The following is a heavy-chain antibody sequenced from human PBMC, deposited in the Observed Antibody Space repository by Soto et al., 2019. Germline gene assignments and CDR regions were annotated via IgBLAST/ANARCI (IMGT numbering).Heavy chain of an antibody. CDR1: GFTFSSYW. V-gene: IGHV3-74*01. CDR2: INSDGSST. J-gene: IGHJ6*02. CDR3: ARVYRYDILTGYYFYGMDV. D-gene: IGHD3-9*01. Sequence: GGSLRLSCAAPGFTFSSYWMHWVRQAPGKGLVWVSRINSDGSSTSYADSVKGRFTISRDNAKNTLYLQMNSLRAEDTAVYYCARVYRYDILTGYYFYGMDVWGQGTTVTVSS.